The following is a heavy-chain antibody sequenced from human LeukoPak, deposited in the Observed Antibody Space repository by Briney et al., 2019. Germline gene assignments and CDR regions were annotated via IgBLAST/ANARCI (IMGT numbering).Heavy chain of an antibody. CDR2: IIPMFGTT. Sequence: VASVKVSCKASGGTFSNYAISWVRQAPGQGLGWMGRIIPMFGTTNYAQKFQGRVTITTDESTSTAYMEVSSLRIEDTAVYYCASVTVTTWAPDGHMDVWGKGTTVTVSS. CDR3: ASVTVTTWAPDGHMDV. CDR1: GGTFSNYA. J-gene: IGHJ6*03. D-gene: IGHD4-11*01. V-gene: IGHV1-69*05.